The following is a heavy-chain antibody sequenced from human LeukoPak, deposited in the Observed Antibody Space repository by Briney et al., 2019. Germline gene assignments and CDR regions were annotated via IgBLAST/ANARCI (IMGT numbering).Heavy chain of an antibody. CDR3: ARGSGYYDSSASLFDY. Sequence: SVKVSCKASGGTFSSYAISWVRQAPGQGLEWMGGIIPIFGTANYAQKFQGRVTITADKSTSTAYMELSSLRSEDTAVYYCARGSGYYDSSASLFDYWGQGTLVTVSS. CDR2: IIPIFGTA. V-gene: IGHV1-69*06. J-gene: IGHJ4*02. D-gene: IGHD3-22*01. CDR1: GGTFSSYA.